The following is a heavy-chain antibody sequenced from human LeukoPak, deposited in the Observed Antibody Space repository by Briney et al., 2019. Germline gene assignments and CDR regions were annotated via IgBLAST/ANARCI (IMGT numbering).Heavy chain of an antibody. V-gene: IGHV4-34*01. J-gene: IGHJ4*02. CDR2: INHSGST. CDR3: ARGWVYYGSGSYYPLDY. D-gene: IGHD3-10*01. CDR1: GGSFSGYY. Sequence: PSETLSLTCAVYGGSFSGYYWSWIRQPPGKGLEWIGEINHSGSTNYNPSLKSRVTISVDTSKNQFSLKLSSVPAADTAVYYCARGWVYYGSGSYYPLDYWGQGTLVTVSS.